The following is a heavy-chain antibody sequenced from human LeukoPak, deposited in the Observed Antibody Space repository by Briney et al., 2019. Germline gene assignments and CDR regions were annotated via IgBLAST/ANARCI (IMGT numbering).Heavy chain of an antibody. J-gene: IGHJ4*02. V-gene: IGHV3-21*01. CDR1: GFTFSTYS. D-gene: IGHD4-11*01. CDR3: ARGHSTVTTFSFDY. Sequence: GGSLTLSCAASGFTFSTYSMNWVRQAPGKGLEWVSSISGTSRYIYYADSVKGRFTVSRDNANKSLYLQMNSLRAEDSAVYYCARGHSTVTTFSFDYWGQGTLVTVSS. CDR2: ISGTSRYI.